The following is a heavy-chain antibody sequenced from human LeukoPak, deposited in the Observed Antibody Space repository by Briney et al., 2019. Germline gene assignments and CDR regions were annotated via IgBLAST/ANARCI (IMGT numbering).Heavy chain of an antibody. V-gene: IGHV3-48*03. CDR1: GFTLSRYE. Sequence: GGSLRLSCAAFGFTLSRYEMNWLSQAPGKGLEWVSYISSGSSSIFYADSVKGRFTISRDNAKNSLYLQMNSLRVKDTAVYYCSRGGIAARFSYWGQGTLVTVSS. CDR3: SRGGIAARFSY. CDR2: ISSGSSSI. D-gene: IGHD6-6*01. J-gene: IGHJ4*02.